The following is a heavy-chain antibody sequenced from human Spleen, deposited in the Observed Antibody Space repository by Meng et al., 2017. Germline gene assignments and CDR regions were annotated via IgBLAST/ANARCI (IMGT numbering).Heavy chain of an antibody. Sequence: ASVKVSCKPSGYNFPDYYIHWVRRAPGQGLEWMGRINPKSGDTHYAQRFQGRVTMTGDTSISTAYMELSGLRSDDTAMYHCARDEDISAAGKLFGDYWGQGTLVTVAS. D-gene: IGHD6-13*01. CDR2: INPKSGDT. CDR1: GYNFPDYY. V-gene: IGHV1-2*06. J-gene: IGHJ4*02. CDR3: ARDEDISAAGKLFGDY.